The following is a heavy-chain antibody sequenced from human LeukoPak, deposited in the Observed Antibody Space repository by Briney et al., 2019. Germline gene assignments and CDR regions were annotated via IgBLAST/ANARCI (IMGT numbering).Heavy chain of an antibody. V-gene: IGHV3-21*01. Sequence: GGSLRLSCAASGFTFSSYSMNWVRQAPGKGLEWVSSISSSSSYIYYADSVKGRFTISRDNAKNSLYLQMNSLRAEDTAVYYCARTYCTNGVCYWYYFDHWGQGTLVTVSS. CDR3: ARTYCTNGVCYWYYFDH. CDR2: ISSSSSYI. D-gene: IGHD2-8*01. J-gene: IGHJ4*02. CDR1: GFTFSSYS.